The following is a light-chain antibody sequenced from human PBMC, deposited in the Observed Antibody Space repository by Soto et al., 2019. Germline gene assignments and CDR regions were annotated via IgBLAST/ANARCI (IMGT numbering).Light chain of an antibody. V-gene: IGKV3-15*01. J-gene: IGKJ5*01. Sequence: EIVMTQSPVTLSVSPGERATLSCRASQSVTIDLAWYQQKPGQAPSPLIFGASTRATGIPARFSGTGSGTEFALTISSLQSEDFAVYYCQQYKQWPLTFGQGTRLEIK. CDR2: GAS. CDR3: QQYKQWPLT. CDR1: QSVTID.